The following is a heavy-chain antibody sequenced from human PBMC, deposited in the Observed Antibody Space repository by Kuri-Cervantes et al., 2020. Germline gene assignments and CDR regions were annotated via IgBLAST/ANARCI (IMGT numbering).Heavy chain of an antibody. J-gene: IGHJ6*02. V-gene: IGHV1-3*02. CDR3: ARDSGSYSTYGVDV. CDR1: GYTFTSYA. D-gene: IGHD1-26*01. CDR2: SNAGNGNT. Sequence: ASVKVSCKASGYTFTSYAMHWVRQAPGQRLEWMGWSNAGNGNTKYSQEFQGRVTITRDTSASTAYMELSSLRAEDTAVYYCARDSGSYSTYGVDVWGQGTTVTVSS.